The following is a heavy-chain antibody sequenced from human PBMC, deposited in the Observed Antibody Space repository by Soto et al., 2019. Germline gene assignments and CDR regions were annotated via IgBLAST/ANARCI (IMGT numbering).Heavy chain of an antibody. CDR3: ARVGRELRTFYFDY. Sequence: GGSLRLSCAASGFTFSDYYMSWIRQAPGKGLEWVSYISSSGSTIYYADSVKGRFTISRDNAKNSLDLQMNSLRAEDTAVYYCARVGRELRTFYFDYWGQGTQVTVSS. D-gene: IGHD3-10*01. J-gene: IGHJ4*02. CDR1: GFTFSDYY. CDR2: ISSSGSTI. V-gene: IGHV3-11*01.